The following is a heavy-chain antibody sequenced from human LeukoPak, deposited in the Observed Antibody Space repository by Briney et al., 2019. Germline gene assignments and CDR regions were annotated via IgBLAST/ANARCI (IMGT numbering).Heavy chain of an antibody. D-gene: IGHD2-2*01. J-gene: IGHJ4*02. Sequence: SETLSLTCTVSGGSISSYYWSWIRQPAGKGLEWIGRIYTSGSTYYNPSLKSRVTISVDTSKNQFSLKLSSVTAADTAVYYCARAAREAWFDAAAAQFDYWGQGTLVTVSS. V-gene: IGHV4-4*07. CDR1: GGSISSYY. CDR3: ARAAREAWFDAAAAQFDY. CDR2: IYTSGST.